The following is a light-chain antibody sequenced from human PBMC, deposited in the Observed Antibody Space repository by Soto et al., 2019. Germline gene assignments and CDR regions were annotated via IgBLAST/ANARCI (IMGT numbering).Light chain of an antibody. Sequence: EIVMTQSPATLSVFPGERATLSCRASQSVSSNLVWYQQKPGQAPKLLIYNTFTRATGITVRFSGSGSGTEFTLTISSLQSEDLAVYYCQQYNNWPYTFGQGTKLEI. CDR3: QQYNNWPYT. V-gene: IGKV3-15*01. J-gene: IGKJ2*01. CDR1: QSVSSN. CDR2: NTF.